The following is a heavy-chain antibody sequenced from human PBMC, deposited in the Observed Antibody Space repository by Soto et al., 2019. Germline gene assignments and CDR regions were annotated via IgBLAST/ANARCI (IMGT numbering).Heavy chain of an antibody. CDR1: GGSISSYY. Sequence: PSETLSLTCTVSGGSISSYYWSWIRQPPGKGLEWIGYIYYSGSTNYNPSLKSRVTISVDTSKNQFSLKLSSVTAADTAVYYCARGSSIAVAGTPYYYGMDVWGQGTTVTVSS. CDR2: IYYSGST. J-gene: IGHJ6*02. V-gene: IGHV4-59*01. D-gene: IGHD6-19*01. CDR3: ARGSSIAVAGTPYYYGMDV.